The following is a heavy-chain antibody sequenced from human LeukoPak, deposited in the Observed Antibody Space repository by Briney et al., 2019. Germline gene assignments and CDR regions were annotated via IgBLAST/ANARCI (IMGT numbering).Heavy chain of an antibody. CDR1: GFTFSNYV. Sequence: GGSLRLSCAASGFTFSNYVMNWVRQAPGKGLEWVTFIQKDGGSKFYADSVKGRFTISRDNSKNTLYLQMNSLRAEDTAVYYCAKDRERIVVVPAASYDYWGQGTLVTVSS. J-gene: IGHJ4*02. CDR2: IQKDGGSK. CDR3: AKDRERIVVVPAASYDY. D-gene: IGHD2-2*01. V-gene: IGHV3-30*02.